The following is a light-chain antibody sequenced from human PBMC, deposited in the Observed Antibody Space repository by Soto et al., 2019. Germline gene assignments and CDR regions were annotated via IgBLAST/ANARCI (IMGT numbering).Light chain of an antibody. V-gene: IGKV3-15*01. Sequence: EIVMTQSPASLSVSPGDGATLSCRASQTIASNLAWDQQKPGQGPRLLIHGASTRAAGVPARFSGSGSGTDFALTISRLQSEDFAVYYCQQYHNWPPQYTFGQGTKLQIK. CDR1: QTIASN. J-gene: IGKJ2*01. CDR3: QQYHNWPPQYT. CDR2: GAS.